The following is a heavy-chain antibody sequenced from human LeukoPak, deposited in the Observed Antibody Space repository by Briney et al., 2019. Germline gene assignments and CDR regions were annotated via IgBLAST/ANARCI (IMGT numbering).Heavy chain of an antibody. Sequence: GASVKVSCKASGYTFTRYGISWVRQAPGQGLEWMGWISAYNGNTNYAQKLQGRVTMTTDTSTSTAYMELRSLRSDDTAVYYCASVDSSVSNGARGNWFDPWGQGTLVTVSS. J-gene: IGHJ5*02. CDR2: ISAYNGNT. CDR1: GYTFTRYG. D-gene: IGHD5/OR15-5a*01. V-gene: IGHV1-18*01. CDR3: ASVDSSVSNGARGNWFDP.